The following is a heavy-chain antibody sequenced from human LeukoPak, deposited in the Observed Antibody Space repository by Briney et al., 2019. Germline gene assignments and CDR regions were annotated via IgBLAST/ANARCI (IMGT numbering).Heavy chain of an antibody. V-gene: IGHV3-53*01. CDR1: EFSVGSNY. J-gene: IGHJ3*02. CDR3: AGSLGYCSSTSCLRSAFDI. CDR2: IYSGGST. Sequence: TGGSLRLSCAASEFSVGSNYMSWVRQAPGKGLEWVSVIYSGGSTYYADSVKGRFTISRDNSKNTLYLQMNSLRAEDTAVYYCAGSLGYCSSTSCLRSAFDIWGQGTMVTVSS. D-gene: IGHD2-2*03.